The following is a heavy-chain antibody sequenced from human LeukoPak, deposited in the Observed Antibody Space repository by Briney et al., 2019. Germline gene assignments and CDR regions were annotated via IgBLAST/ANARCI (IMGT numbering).Heavy chain of an antibody. J-gene: IGHJ3*02. Sequence: PGGSLRLSCAASGFTLSGYAMHWVRQAPGKGLEWVAVISHDGSNKYYADSVKGRFTISRDNSKNTLYLQMNSLRAEDTAVYYCARDGKAAAGTNAFDIWGQGTMVTVSS. CDR2: ISHDGSNK. V-gene: IGHV3-30*04. D-gene: IGHD6-13*01. CDR1: GFTLSGYA. CDR3: ARDGKAAAGTNAFDI.